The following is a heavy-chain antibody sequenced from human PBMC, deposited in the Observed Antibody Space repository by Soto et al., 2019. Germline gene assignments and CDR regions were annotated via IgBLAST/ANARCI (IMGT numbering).Heavy chain of an antibody. CDR3: ARAAGYCSGGSCYTYYYGMDV. Sequence: QVQLGQSGAEVKKPGSSVKVSCKASGGTFSSYAISWVRQAPGQGLEWMGGIIPIFGTADYAQKFQGRVTITADESTSTAYMELSSLRSEDTAVYYCARAAGYCSGGSCYTYYYGMDVWGQGTTVTVSS. D-gene: IGHD2-15*01. CDR2: IIPIFGTA. CDR1: GGTFSSYA. J-gene: IGHJ6*02. V-gene: IGHV1-69*01.